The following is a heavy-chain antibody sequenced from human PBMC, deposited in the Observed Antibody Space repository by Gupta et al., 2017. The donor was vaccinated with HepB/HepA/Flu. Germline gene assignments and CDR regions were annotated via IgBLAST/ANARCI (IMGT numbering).Heavy chain of an antibody. J-gene: IGHJ6*02. V-gene: IGHV3-49*04. CDR1: GFTFGDYG. D-gene: IGHD2-15*01. CDR3: TYVVAATYFYYGMDV. CDR2: IRRKAYGGTT. Sequence: EVQLVESGGGLVQPGRSLRLSCTGSGFTFGDYGMSWVRQAPGKGLEWIGFIRRKAYGGTTEYAASVKGRFTISRDDSKNIAYLQMNSLKTEDAGVYYCTYVVAATYFYYGMDVWGQGTTVTVSS.